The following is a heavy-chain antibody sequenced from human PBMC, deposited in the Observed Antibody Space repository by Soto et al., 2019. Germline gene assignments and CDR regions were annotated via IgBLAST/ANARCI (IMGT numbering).Heavy chain of an antibody. CDR2: ISNSGSTI. J-gene: IGHJ5*02. Sequence: QVQVVESGGGLVKPGGSLRLSCAASGFTVSNYYMSWIRQAPGKGLEWVSYISNSGSTIYYADSVKGRFTISRDNAKNSLYLQMNSPRAEDAAVYYCARLYGAPWGGFDPWGQGTLVTVSS. CDR3: ARLYGAPWGGFDP. CDR1: GFTVSNYY. V-gene: IGHV3-11*01. D-gene: IGHD3-16*01.